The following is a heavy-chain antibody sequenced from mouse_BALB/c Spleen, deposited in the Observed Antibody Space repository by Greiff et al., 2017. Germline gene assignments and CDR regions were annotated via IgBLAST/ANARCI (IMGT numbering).Heavy chain of an antibody. CDR3: ARDLYGYVDAY. V-gene: IGHV2-9*02. J-gene: IGHJ3*01. D-gene: IGHD1-2*01. CDR1: GFSLTSYG. Sequence: VLLVESGPGLVAPSQSLSITCTVSGFSLTSYGVHWVRQPPGKGLEWLGVIWAGGSTNYNSALMSRLSISKDNSKSQVFLKMNSLQTDDTAMYYCARDLYGYVDAYWGQGTLVTVSA. CDR2: IWAGGST.